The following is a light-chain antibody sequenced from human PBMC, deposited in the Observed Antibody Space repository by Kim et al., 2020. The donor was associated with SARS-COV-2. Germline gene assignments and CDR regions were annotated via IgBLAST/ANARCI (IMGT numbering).Light chain of an antibody. J-gene: IGLJ3*02. CDR1: SGSIASNY. Sequence: NFMLTQHHSVSESPGKTVNISCTRSSGSIASNYVQWYQQRPGSSPTTVIYEENQRPSGVPDRFSGSIDSSSNSASLTISGLKTEDEADYYCQSYDSNIWVFGGGTQLTVL. CDR2: EEN. V-gene: IGLV6-57*01. CDR3: QSYDSNIWV.